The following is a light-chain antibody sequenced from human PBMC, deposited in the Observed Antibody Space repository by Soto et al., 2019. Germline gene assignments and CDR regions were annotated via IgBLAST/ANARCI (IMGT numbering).Light chain of an antibody. CDR1: QGISSY. CDR3: QQYYSYPWT. CDR2: AAS. V-gene: IGKV1-8*01. Sequence: AIRMTQSPSPPFASTGDRVTITCPASQGISSYLAWYQQKPGKAPKLLIYAASTLQSGVPSRFSGSGSGTDFTLTISCLQSEDLATYYCQQYYSYPWTFGQGTKVEIK. J-gene: IGKJ1*01.